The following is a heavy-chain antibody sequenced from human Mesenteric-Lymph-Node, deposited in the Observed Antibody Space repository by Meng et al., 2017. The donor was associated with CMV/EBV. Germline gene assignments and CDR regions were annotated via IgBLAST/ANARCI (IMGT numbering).Heavy chain of an antibody. Sequence: SLKISCAASGFTFDDHAMHWVRQAPGKGLEWVSGISWNSGIIAYADSVKGRFTISRDNSKNTLYLQMDSLRTEDTALYYCAKDCSSSTCDDAFDIWGQGTMVTVSS. CDR1: GFTFDDHA. V-gene: IGHV3-9*01. CDR3: AKDCSSSTCDDAFDI. J-gene: IGHJ3*02. D-gene: IGHD2-2*01. CDR2: ISWNSGII.